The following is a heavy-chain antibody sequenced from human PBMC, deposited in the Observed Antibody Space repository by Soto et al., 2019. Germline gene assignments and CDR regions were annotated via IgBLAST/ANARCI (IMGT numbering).Heavy chain of an antibody. CDR3: ARVIGGYTSGYGMDV. J-gene: IGHJ6*02. Sequence: QVQLQESGPGLVKPSETLSLNCTVSGGSIRGYYWSWIRQPPGKGLAWIGYIHSSGSSKQDSSLKRTVTISIDNSRNQVSLKVTSVTAADTAVYYCARVIGGYTSGYGMDVWGQGTAVTVSS. CDR1: GGSIRGYY. V-gene: IGHV4-59*01. D-gene: IGHD3-22*01. CDR2: IHSSGSS.